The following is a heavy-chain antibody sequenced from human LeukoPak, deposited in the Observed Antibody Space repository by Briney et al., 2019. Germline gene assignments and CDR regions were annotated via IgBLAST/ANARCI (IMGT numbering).Heavy chain of an antibody. Sequence: GASVKVSCKASGGTFSSYAISWVRQAPGQGLEWMGWISVYNGNTNYAQKLQGRVTMTTDTSTSTAYMELRSLRSDDTAVYYCARLSGYDEYPDYWGQGTLVTVSS. CDR2: ISVYNGNT. D-gene: IGHD6-13*01. CDR1: GGTFSSYA. CDR3: ARLSGYDEYPDY. J-gene: IGHJ4*02. V-gene: IGHV1-18*01.